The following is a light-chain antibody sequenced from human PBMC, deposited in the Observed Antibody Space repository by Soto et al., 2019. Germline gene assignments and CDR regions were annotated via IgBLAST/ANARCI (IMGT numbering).Light chain of an antibody. CDR1: SGDIGSYNR. J-gene: IGLJ1*01. CDR2: EVT. Sequence: QSALTQPASVSGSPGQSITISCTGTSGDIGSYNRVSWYQQHPGKAPKLIIYEVTDRPSGVSNRFSGSKSGNTASLTISGLQADDEDEYYCSSYTNINTRACVFGTGTKLTVL. V-gene: IGLV2-14*01. CDR3: SSYTNINTRACV.